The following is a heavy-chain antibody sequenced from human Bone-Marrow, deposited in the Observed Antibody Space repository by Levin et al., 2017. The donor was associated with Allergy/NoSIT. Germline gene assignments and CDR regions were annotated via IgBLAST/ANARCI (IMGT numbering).Heavy chain of an antibody. V-gene: IGHV3-30-3*01. CDR3: AREGSSWTFDY. Sequence: PGESLKISCAASGFTFSSYAMHWVRQAPGKGLEWVAVISYDGSNKYYADSVKGRFTISRDNSKNTLYLQMNSLRAEDTAVYYCAREGSSWTFDYWGQGTLVTVSS. J-gene: IGHJ4*02. D-gene: IGHD6-13*01. CDR2: ISYDGSNK. CDR1: GFTFSSYA.